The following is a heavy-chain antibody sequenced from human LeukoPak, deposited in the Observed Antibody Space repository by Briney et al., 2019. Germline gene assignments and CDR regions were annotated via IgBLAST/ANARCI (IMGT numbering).Heavy chain of an antibody. V-gene: IGHV4-61*02. CDR1: GGSISSGSYY. CDR2: IYTSGST. CDR3: ARTNGYPNYYFDY. J-gene: IGHJ4*02. Sequence: PSQTLSLTCTVSGGSISSGSYYWSWIRQPAGKGLEWIGRIYTSGSTNYNPSLKGRVTISVDTSKNQFSLKLSSVTAADTAVYYCARTNGYPNYYFDYWGQGTLVTVSS. D-gene: IGHD1-1*01.